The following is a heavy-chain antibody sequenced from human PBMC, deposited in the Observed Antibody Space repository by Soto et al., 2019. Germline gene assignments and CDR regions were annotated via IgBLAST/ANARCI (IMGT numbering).Heavy chain of an antibody. CDR2: ISPLFGTT. Sequence: QVQLVQSGAEVKEPGSSVKVSCKATGDLFNNYAFNWVRQAPGQGLEWMGRISPLFGTTNYAQKFQGRVTIGADKLTAIVYLGVSTLESEDTAMYYCAASSSVAAASYFKFWGQGTLVTVSP. CDR3: AASSSVAAASYFKF. J-gene: IGHJ4*02. D-gene: IGHD2-2*01. V-gene: IGHV1-69*06. CDR1: GDLFNNYA.